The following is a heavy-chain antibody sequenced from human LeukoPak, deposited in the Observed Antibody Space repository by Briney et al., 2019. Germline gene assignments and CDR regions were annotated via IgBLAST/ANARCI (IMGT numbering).Heavy chain of an antibody. Sequence: SQTLSLTCTVSGGSISSGGYYWSWIRQHPGKGLEWIGYIYYSGSTYYNPSLKSRVTISVDTSKNQFSLKLSSVTAADTAVYYCASRCSGGSCYFDYWGQGTLVTVSS. CDR2: IYYSGST. V-gene: IGHV4-31*03. CDR1: GGSISSGGYY. J-gene: IGHJ4*02. D-gene: IGHD2-15*01. CDR3: ASRCSGGSCYFDY.